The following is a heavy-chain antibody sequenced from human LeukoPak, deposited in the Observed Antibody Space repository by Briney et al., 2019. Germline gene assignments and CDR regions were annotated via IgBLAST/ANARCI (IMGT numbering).Heavy chain of an antibody. CDR1: GFTFSSYG. J-gene: IGHJ6*03. D-gene: IGHD5-24*01. V-gene: IGHV3-30*02. Sequence: GGSLRLSCAASGFTFSSYGMHWVRQAPGKGLEWVAFIRYDGSNKYYADSVKGRFTISRDNSKNTLYLQMNSLRAEDTAVYYCARDVESFTYYYMDVWGKGTTVTVSS. CDR2: IRYDGSNK. CDR3: ARDVESFTYYYMDV.